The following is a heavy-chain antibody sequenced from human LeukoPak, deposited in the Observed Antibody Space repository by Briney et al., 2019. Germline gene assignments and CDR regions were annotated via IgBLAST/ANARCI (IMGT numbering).Heavy chain of an antibody. D-gene: IGHD1-26*01. V-gene: IGHV1-69*04. Sequence: SVKVSCKASGGTFSSYAISWVRQAPGQGLEWMGRIIPILGIANYAQKFQGRVTITADKSTSTAYMELSSLRSEDTAVYYCARLMEWELSFDYWGQETLVTVSS. CDR1: GGTFSSYA. J-gene: IGHJ4*02. CDR3: ARLMEWELSFDY. CDR2: IIPILGIA.